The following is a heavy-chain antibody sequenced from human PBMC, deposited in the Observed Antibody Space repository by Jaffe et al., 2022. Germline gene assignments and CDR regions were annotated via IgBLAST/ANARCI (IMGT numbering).Heavy chain of an antibody. Sequence: LQESGSGLVKPSETLSLTCAVSGFSVSIGYYWGWIRQPPGKGLEWIGSVYHSGTDYYSPSLKSRVTISLDTSNNQFSLRLISLTAADTAVYYCARSSARPHSAFDVWGQGTAVTVSS. CDR1: GFSVSIGYY. V-gene: IGHV4-38-2*01. J-gene: IGHJ3*01. CDR2: VYHSGTD. D-gene: IGHD6-25*01. CDR3: ARSSARPHSAFDV.